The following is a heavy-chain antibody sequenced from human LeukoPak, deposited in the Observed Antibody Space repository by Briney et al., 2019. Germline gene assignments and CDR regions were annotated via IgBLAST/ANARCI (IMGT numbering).Heavy chain of an antibody. V-gene: IGHV3-48*03. CDR3: AKYYYGSGSYPVFDY. D-gene: IGHD3-10*01. J-gene: IGHJ4*02. CDR2: ISGSGSTI. Sequence: GGSLRLSCAASGFTFSSYEMNWVRQAPGKGLEWVSYISGSGSTIYYADSVKGRFTISRDNSKNTLYLQMNSLRAEDTAVYYCAKYYYGSGSYPVFDYWGQGTLVTVSS. CDR1: GFTFSSYE.